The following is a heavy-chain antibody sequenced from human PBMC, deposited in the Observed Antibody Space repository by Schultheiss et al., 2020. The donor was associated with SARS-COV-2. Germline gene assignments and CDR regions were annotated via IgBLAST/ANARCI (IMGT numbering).Heavy chain of an antibody. CDR2: IYYSGST. CDR3: ARGGYYDSSGYYRPDIDY. J-gene: IGHJ4*02. V-gene: IGHV4-59*01. CDR1: GGSISSYY. D-gene: IGHD3-22*01. Sequence: SQTLSLTCTVSGGSISSYYWSWIRQPPGKGLEWIGYIYYSGSTNYNPSLKSRVTISVDTSKNQFSLKLSSVTAADTAVYYCARGGYYDSSGYYRPDIDYWGQGTLVTVSS.